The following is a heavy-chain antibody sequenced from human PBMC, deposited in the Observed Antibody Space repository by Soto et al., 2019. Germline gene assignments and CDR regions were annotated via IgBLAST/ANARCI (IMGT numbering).Heavy chain of an antibody. CDR1: GFSLSTGGMA. CDR3: AHYRIFGDYMYYFDS. D-gene: IGHD4-17*01. J-gene: IGHJ4*02. CDR2: IYWDDDR. V-gene: IGHV2-5*02. Sequence: SGPTLVNPSQTLTLTCTFSGFSLSTGGMAVGWIRQPPGKALEWLALIYWDDDRRYRPSLKSRLTVTKDTSKNQVVLTLTNMEPVDTATYYCAHYRIFGDYMYYFDSWGQGTLVTVSS.